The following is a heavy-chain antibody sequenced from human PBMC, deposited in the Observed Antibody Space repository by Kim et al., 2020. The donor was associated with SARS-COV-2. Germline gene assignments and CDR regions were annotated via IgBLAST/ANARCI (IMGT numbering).Heavy chain of an antibody. CDR1: GFTFSSYG. CDR2: ISYDGSNK. Sequence: GGSLRLSCAASGFTFSSYGMHWVRQAPGKGLEWVAVISYDGSNKYYADSVKGRFTIFRDNSKNTLYLQMNSLRAEDTAVYYCAKGVAGHWYFDLWGRGT. V-gene: IGHV3-30*18. D-gene: IGHD6-19*01. J-gene: IGHJ2*01. CDR3: AKGVAGHWYFDL.